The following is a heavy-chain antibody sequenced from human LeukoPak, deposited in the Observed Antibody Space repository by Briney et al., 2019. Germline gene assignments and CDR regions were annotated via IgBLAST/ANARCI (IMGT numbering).Heavy chain of an antibody. J-gene: IGHJ4*02. D-gene: IGHD6-13*01. V-gene: IGHV4-59*08. CDR2: IYYSGST. Sequence: SETLSLTCTVSGGSISSYYWSWIRQPPGKGLEWIGYIYYSGSTNYNPSLKSRVTISVDTSKNQFSLKLSSVTAADTAVYYCASLVAAAGPALFDYGGQGTLVTVSS. CDR3: ASLVAAAGPALFDY. CDR1: GGSISSYY.